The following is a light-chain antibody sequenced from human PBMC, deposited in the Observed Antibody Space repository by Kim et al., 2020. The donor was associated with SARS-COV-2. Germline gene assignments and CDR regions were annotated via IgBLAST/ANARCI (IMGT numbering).Light chain of an antibody. V-gene: IGKV2-30*01. Sequence: TSSSMRSSRSLVNSDGNLYLNLFLQRPGQPTRRLIYKVANRDSGVPDRFSGRGSGTDFTLRISSVEAVDVAVFYIMQYTGSPFTCGPWAKVDI. CDR2: KVA. J-gene: IGKJ3*01. CDR3: MQYTGSPFT. CDR1: RSLVNSDGNLY.